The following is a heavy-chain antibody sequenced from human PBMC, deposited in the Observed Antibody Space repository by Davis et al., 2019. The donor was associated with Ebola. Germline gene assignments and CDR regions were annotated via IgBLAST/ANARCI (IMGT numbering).Heavy chain of an antibody. J-gene: IGHJ5*02. CDR2: ISGSGGST. CDR1: GFTFSSYA. D-gene: IGHD3-3*01. Sequence: PGGSLRLSCAASGFTFSSYAMSWVRQAPGKGLEWVSAISGSGGSTYYADSVKGRFTISRDNSKNTLYLQMNSLRAEDTAVYYCAKDRFLEWFRWGWFDPWGQGTLVTVSS. V-gene: IGHV3-23*01. CDR3: AKDRFLEWFRWGWFDP.